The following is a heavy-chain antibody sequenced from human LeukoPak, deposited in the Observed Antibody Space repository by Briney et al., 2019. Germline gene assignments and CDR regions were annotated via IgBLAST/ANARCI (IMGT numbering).Heavy chain of an antibody. Sequence: GGSLRPSCAASGFTVSSNYMSWVRQAPGKGLEWVSIIYSGGSTYYADSVKGRFTISRDNSKNTLYLQMNSLRAEDTAVYYCARDRSGYDPFDYWGQGTLVTVSS. CDR2: IYSGGST. CDR1: GFTVSSNY. J-gene: IGHJ4*02. D-gene: IGHD5-12*01. V-gene: IGHV3-66*01. CDR3: ARDRSGYDPFDY.